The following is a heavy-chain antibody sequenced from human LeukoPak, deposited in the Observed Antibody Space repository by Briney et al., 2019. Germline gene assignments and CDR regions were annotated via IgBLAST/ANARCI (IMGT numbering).Heavy chain of an antibody. V-gene: IGHV1-18*01. Sequence: ASVKVSCKASGYTFTSFALSWVRQAPGQGLEWMGWISTYNGHTNYAQKFQGRVTMTTDTSTSTTYMELTSLRSHDTAVYFCARGSADAFDIWGHGTMVTVSS. CDR3: ARGSADAFDI. J-gene: IGHJ3*02. CDR2: ISTYNGHT. D-gene: IGHD3-10*01. CDR1: GYTFTSFA.